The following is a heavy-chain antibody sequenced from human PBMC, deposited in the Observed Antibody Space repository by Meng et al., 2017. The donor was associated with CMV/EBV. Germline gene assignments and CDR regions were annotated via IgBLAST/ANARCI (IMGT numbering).Heavy chain of an antibody. CDR3: ARDLGGCSSTSCYKGGFDP. D-gene: IGHD2-2*02. V-gene: IGHV3-21*01. CDR2: VSSSSSCI. Sequence: TFGGYSMDWVSRGDGKRLEWVSSVSSSSSCIYYANTVTSPFTITRCNAKNSLYLQMNSLRAEDTAVYYCARDLGGCSSTSCYKGGFDPWGQGTLVTVSS. CDR1: TFGGYS. J-gene: IGHJ5*02.